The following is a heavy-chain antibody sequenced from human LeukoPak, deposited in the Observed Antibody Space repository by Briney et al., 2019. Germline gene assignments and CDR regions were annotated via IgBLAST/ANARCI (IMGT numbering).Heavy chain of an antibody. Sequence: GGSLRLSCVASEFTFRSYDMHWVRQAPGKGLEWVAVISYDGSNKDYADSVKGRFTISRDNTKNTLFLQMNSLRAEDTAVYYCAKEVRGDAFDIWGQGTMVTVSS. V-gene: IGHV3-30*18. D-gene: IGHD3-16*01. CDR1: EFTFRSYD. J-gene: IGHJ3*02. CDR3: AKEVRGDAFDI. CDR2: ISYDGSNK.